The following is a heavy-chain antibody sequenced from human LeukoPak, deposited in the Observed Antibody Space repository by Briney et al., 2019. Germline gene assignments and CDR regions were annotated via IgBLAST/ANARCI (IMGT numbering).Heavy chain of an antibody. J-gene: IGHJ3*02. CDR1: GGSFSGYY. Sequence: SETLTLTCAVYGGSFSGYYWSWIRQPPGKGLEWIGEIVHSGYTKYNPSLNRGVTISGDTSKNQIPPNLTSVTAADTAVYYCARFGSSTWYKGAFDIWGQGTMVTVAS. CDR2: IVHSGYT. D-gene: IGHD6-13*01. V-gene: IGHV4-34*12. CDR3: ARFGSSTWYKGAFDI.